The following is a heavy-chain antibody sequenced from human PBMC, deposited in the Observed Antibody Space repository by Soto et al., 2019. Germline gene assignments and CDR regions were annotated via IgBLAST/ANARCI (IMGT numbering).Heavy chain of an antibody. V-gene: IGHV3-30*18. CDR1: GFTFSDYA. J-gene: IGHJ4*02. CDR2: VSHDGRNT. D-gene: IGHD6-19*01. Sequence: VQLVESGGGVVQPGRSLRLSCAASGFTFSDYAMHWVRQAPGKGLEWVAVVSHDGRNTHYTDSVKGRFTISRDSSKNTVSLEMTSLRAEDTAVYYGAKGGRQWLVTSDFNYWGQGALVTVSS. CDR3: AKGGRQWLVTSDFNY.